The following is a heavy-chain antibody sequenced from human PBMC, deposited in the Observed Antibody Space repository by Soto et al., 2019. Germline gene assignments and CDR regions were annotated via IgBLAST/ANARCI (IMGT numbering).Heavy chain of an antibody. CDR3: AHRREALRPLYFEY. CDR1: GFSLSSHGLG. J-gene: IGHJ4*02. V-gene: IGHV2-5*02. D-gene: IGHD2-15*01. CDR2: MYWDGDV. Sequence: QITLKESGPTLVRPTQTLTLTCTFSGFSLSSHGLGVGWIRQPPGRALEWLAVMYWDGDVGYSPSLKTRLTITKDPSKYQVVLTMTNMDPVDTTTYYCAHRREALRPLYFEYWGQGILLTVSS.